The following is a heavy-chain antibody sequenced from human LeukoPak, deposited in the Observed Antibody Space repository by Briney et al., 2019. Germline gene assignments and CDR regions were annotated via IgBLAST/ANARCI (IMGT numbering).Heavy chain of an antibody. Sequence: GGSLRLSCAASGFILNSYGMHWVRQAPGKGLEWVADIWFDGKNQHFADSVRGRFAISRDNSKNTVYLQINSLRAEDTAVYYYARDRHCVNGVCHSPAGMNVWGQGTTVTVPS. J-gene: IGHJ6*02. CDR1: GFILNSYG. CDR3: ARDRHCVNGVCHSPAGMNV. D-gene: IGHD2-8*01. CDR2: IWFDGKNQ. V-gene: IGHV3-33*01.